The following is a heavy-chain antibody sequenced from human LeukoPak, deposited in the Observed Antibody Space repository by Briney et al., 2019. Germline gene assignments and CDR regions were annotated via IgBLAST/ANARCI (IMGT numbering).Heavy chain of an antibody. D-gene: IGHD3-10*01. CDR2: VRGSDGST. J-gene: IGHJ4*02. Sequence: GGSLRLSCAASGFTFRSYGMSWVRQAPGKGLEWVSAVRGSDGSTYYGDSVKGRFTISRDNSKNTLYLQMNSLRAEDTAVYYCAKSFQFYGSGSYPFDYWGQGTLVTVSS. V-gene: IGHV3-23*01. CDR3: AKSFQFYGSGSYPFDY. CDR1: GFTFRSYG.